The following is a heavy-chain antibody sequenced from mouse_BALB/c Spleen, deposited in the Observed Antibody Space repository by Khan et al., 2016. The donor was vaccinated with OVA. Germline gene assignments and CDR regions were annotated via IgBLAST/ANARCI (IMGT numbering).Heavy chain of an antibody. CDR3: ARKMVDYHAVDS. CDR1: GFTFSSSG. V-gene: IGHV5-9-3*01. D-gene: IGHD2-3*01. Sequence: EVELVESGGGLVKPGGSLKLSCSASGFTFSSSGMSWVRQNPEQRLEWVATISSGGHYTFYPASVKGRFTISRDNAINTLYLQMSSLRSEDTAMYDYARKMVDYHAVDSWGPGTSVTISA. CDR2: ISSGGHYT. J-gene: IGHJ4*01.